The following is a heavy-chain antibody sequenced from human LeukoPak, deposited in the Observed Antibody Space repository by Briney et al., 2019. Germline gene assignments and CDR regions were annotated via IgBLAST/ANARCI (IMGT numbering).Heavy chain of an antibody. Sequence: GASVKVSCKASGYTFTSYGISWVRQAPGQGLEWMGGIIPIFGTANYAQKFQGRVTITADESTSTAYMELSSLRSEDTAVYYCARPADYCSSTSCYLSGYGMDVWGQGTTVTVSS. D-gene: IGHD2-2*01. CDR3: ARPADYCSSTSCYLSGYGMDV. J-gene: IGHJ6*02. CDR1: GYTFTSYG. CDR2: IIPIFGTA. V-gene: IGHV1-69*13.